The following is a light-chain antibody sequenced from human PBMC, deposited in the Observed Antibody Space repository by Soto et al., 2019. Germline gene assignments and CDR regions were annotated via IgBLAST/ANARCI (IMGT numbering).Light chain of an antibody. J-gene: IGKJ1*01. CDR3: QHSNTYPYT. V-gene: IGKV1-5*03. CDR2: KAS. CDR1: QSISSW. Sequence: DIQMTQSPSTLSASVGDRVTITCRASQSISSWVAWYQQKPGKGHKLLIYKASHLESGVPSRFSGSGSGTEFTLTISSLQPGDFATYYCQHSNTYPYTFGHGTKVDIK.